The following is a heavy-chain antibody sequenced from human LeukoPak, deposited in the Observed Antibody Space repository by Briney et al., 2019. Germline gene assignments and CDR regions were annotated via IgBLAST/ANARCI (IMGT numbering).Heavy chain of an antibody. J-gene: IGHJ4*02. CDR3: AKDRRMYSSSWYVGY. V-gene: IGHV3-30*18. Sequence: GGSLRLSCAASGFTFSSYGMHWVRQAPGKGLEWVAVISYDGSNKYYADSVRGRFTISRDNSKNTLYLQMNSLRAEDTAVYYCAKDRRMYSSSWYVGYWGQGTLVTVSS. CDR2: ISYDGSNK. D-gene: IGHD6-13*01. CDR1: GFTFSSYG.